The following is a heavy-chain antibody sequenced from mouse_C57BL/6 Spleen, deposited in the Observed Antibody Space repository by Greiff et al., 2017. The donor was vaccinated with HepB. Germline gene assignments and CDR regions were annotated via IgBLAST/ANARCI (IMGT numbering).Heavy chain of an antibody. CDR2: IYPGSGST. CDR1: GYTFTSYW. D-gene: IGHD2-4*01. CDR3: ARFYYDYDGFDY. Sequence: VQLQQSGAELVKPGASVKMSCKASGYTFTSYWITWVKQRPGQGLEWIGDIYPGSGSTNYNEKFKSKATLTVDTSSSTAYMQLSSLTSEDSAVYYCARFYYDYDGFDYWGQGTTLTVSS. J-gene: IGHJ2*01. V-gene: IGHV1-55*01.